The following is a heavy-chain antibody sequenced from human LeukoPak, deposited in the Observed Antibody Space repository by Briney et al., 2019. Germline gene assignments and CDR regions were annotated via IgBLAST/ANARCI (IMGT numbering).Heavy chain of an antibody. CDR3: ARESFEEPGTMDH. Sequence: SETLSLTCTVSGGSISSGGYYWSWIRQPPGKGLEWIGYIYYSGSTNYNPSLKSRVTISVDTSKNQFSLRLTSVTAADTALYFCARESFEEPGTMDHWGQGTLVSVSS. CDR1: GGSISSGGYY. D-gene: IGHD4/OR15-4a*01. CDR2: IYYSGST. J-gene: IGHJ4*02. V-gene: IGHV4-61*08.